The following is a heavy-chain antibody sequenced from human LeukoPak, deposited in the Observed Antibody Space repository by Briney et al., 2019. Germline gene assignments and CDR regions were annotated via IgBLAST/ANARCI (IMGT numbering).Heavy chain of an antibody. CDR1: GGSFSGYY. V-gene: IGHV4-34*01. CDR3: ARGPHCSSTSCYFYYYGMDV. Sequence: SETLSLTCAVYGGSFSGYYWSWIRQPPGKGLEWIGEISHSGSTNYNPSLKSRVTISVDTSKNQFSLKLSSVTAADTAVYYCARGPHCSSTSCYFYYYGMDVWGQGTTVTVSS. J-gene: IGHJ6*02. CDR2: ISHSGST. D-gene: IGHD2-2*01.